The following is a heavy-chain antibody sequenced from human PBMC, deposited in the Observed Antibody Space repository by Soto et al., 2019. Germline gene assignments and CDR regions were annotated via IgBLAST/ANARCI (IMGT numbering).Heavy chain of an antibody. CDR3: ARPRARSYRGSDWPPPDY. D-gene: IGHD5-12*01. CDR2: SYYSGST. Sequence: PSETLSLTCTVSGGSIRSSSYYWGWIRQPPGKGLEWIGSSYYSGSTYYNLSLKSRVTISIDTSKNEFSLKLSSVTAADRVVYYCARPRARSYRGSDWPPPDYWGQGSLVTVYS. J-gene: IGHJ4*02. CDR1: GGSIRSSSYY. V-gene: IGHV4-39*01.